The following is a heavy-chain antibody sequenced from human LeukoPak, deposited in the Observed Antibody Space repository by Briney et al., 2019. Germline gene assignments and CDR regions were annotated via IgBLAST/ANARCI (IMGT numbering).Heavy chain of an antibody. CDR1: GFTFRSYA. V-gene: IGHV3-23*01. D-gene: IGHD4-11*01. CDR3: AKERVTTTTFDY. Sequence: GVTLRLSCAASGFTFRSYAMSWVRQAPGKGLEWVSLISDSGCSTYYADSVKGRFTISRDNSKNTLYLQMKSLRTEDTAVYYCAKERVTTTTFDYWGQGTLVTVSS. J-gene: IGHJ4*02. CDR2: ISDSGCST.